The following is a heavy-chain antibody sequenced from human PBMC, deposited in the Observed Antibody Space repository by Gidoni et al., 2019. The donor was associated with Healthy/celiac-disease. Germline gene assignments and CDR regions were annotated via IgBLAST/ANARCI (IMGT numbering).Heavy chain of an antibody. V-gene: IGHV3-11*06. CDR2: ISSSSSYT. CDR1: GFTFSDYY. CDR3: ARVRSGSDDDYYYYYYMDV. D-gene: IGHD1-26*01. J-gene: IGHJ6*03. Sequence: QVQLVESGGGLVKPGGSLRLSCAASGFTFSDYYMSWIRQAPGKELEWVSYISSSSSYTNDADSVKGRFTISRDNAKNSLYLQMNRLRAEDTAVYYCARVRSGSDDDYYYYYYMDVWGKGTTVTVSS.